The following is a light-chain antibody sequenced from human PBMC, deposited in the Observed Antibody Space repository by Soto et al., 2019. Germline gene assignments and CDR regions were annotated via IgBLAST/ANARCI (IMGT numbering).Light chain of an antibody. CDR2: EPS. Sequence: ELVLTQSPGTLSLPPGERVALSCRSSQSVRGSYLAWYQQKPGQAPRLLISEPSRRAPGIPDRFSGSGSGTDFILTTSNLKPADLALYFCQQYASSPHTFGQGTKLEMK. CDR1: QSVRGSY. V-gene: IGKV3-20*01. J-gene: IGKJ2*01. CDR3: QQYASSPHT.